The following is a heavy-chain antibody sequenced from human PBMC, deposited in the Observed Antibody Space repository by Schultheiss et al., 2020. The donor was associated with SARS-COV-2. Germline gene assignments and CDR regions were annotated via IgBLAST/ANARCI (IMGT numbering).Heavy chain of an antibody. V-gene: IGHV4-59*08. J-gene: IGHJ5*02. D-gene: IGHD2-2*01. CDR2: IYYSGST. Sequence: SETLSLTCTVSGGSISSYYWSWIRQPAGKGLEWIGYIYYSGSTNYNPSLKSRVTISVDTSKNQFSLKLNSVTAADTAVYYCARRTVVGRNWFDPWGQGTLVTVSS. CDR3: ARRTVVGRNWFDP. CDR1: GGSISSYY.